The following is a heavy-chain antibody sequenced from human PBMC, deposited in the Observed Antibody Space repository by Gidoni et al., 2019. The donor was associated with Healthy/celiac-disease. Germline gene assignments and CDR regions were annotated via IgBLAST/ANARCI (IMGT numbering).Heavy chain of an antibody. CDR2: IRSSSSYT. D-gene: IGHD6-19*01. Sequence: QVQLVESGGGLVKPGGSLRLSCAASGLTFSDYYMSWIRLAPGKGLEGVSYIRSSSSYTNYADSVKGRFTISRDNAKNALYLQMNSLRAEDTAVYYCARGSSGWYVDYWGQGTLVTVSS. V-gene: IGHV3-11*05. CDR3: ARGSSGWYVDY. CDR1: GLTFSDYY. J-gene: IGHJ4*02.